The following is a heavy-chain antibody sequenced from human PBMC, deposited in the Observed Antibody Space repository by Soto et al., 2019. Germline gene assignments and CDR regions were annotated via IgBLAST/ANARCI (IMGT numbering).Heavy chain of an antibody. CDR1: GYTFTSYG. J-gene: IGHJ2*01. CDR3: ARSGSRQQLVPSPYWYFDL. CDR2: ISAYNGNT. D-gene: IGHD6-13*01. V-gene: IGHV1-18*01. Sequence: GASVKVSCKASGYTFTSYGISWVRQAPGQGLEWMGWISAYNGNTNYAQKLQGRVTMTTDTSTSTAYMELRSLRSDDTAVYYCARSGSRQQLVPSPYWYFDLWGRGTPVTVSS.